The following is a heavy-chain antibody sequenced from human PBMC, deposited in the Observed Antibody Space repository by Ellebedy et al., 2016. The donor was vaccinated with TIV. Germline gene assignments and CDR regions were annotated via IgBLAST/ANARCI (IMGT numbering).Heavy chain of an antibody. CDR3: ARHLKSKYAFDI. J-gene: IGHJ3*02. CDR1: GGSISSYY. CDR2: IYYSGST. Sequence: SETLSLTXTVSGGSISSYYWGWIRQPPGKGLEWIGSIYYSGSTYYNPSLKSRVTISVDTSKNQFSLKLSSVTAADTAVYYCARHLKSKYAFDIWGQGTMVTVSS. V-gene: IGHV4-39*01.